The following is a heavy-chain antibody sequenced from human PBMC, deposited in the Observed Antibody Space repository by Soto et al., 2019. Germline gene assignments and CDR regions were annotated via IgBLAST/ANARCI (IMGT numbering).Heavy chain of an antibody. V-gene: IGHV4-38-2*01. CDR1: GDSITSIYH. CDR3: ARGNGMILAVQGDAPDKYYLDS. D-gene: IGHD3-22*01. J-gene: IGHJ4*02. Sequence: SETLSLTCAVSGDSITSIYHRAWIRQSPGRGLEWVASIYHTGTTYYNPSLKSRVTISVDTSKNHFSLKLRSVTAADTAIYYCARGNGMILAVQGDAPDKYYLDSWSQGTLVTVSS. CDR2: IYHTGTT.